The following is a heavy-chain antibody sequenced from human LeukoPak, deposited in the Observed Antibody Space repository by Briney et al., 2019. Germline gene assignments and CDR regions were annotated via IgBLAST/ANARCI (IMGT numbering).Heavy chain of an antibody. D-gene: IGHD4-17*01. Sequence: DPLPLPCASSGSPISSGYYWGWGRPPPGKGVEWVGGVYHSGSTHYNPSLKSRVTISVDTSKSQFSLKLSSVTAADTAMYYCARRSNPGDFRWFDPWGQGTLVTVSS. J-gene: IGHJ5*02. CDR2: VYHSGST. CDR1: GSPISSGYY. CDR3: ARRSNPGDFRWFDP. V-gene: IGHV4-38-2*01.